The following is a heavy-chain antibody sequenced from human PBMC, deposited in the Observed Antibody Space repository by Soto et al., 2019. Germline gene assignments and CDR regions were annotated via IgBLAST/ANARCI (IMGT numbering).Heavy chain of an antibody. D-gene: IGHD1-1*01. CDR1: GFTFSSYP. V-gene: IGHV3-30*04. CDR2: ISFDGRNK. Sequence: QVQLVESGGGVVQPGRSLRLSCAASGFTFSSYPMHWVRQAPGKGLEWVAVISFDGRNKYYVDSVKGRFTISRYNSKNMLYLQMNSLTAEDSAVYYWVRCWNIRDYYHGMDVWGQGTTVTASS. J-gene: IGHJ6*02. CDR3: VRCWNIRDYYHGMDV.